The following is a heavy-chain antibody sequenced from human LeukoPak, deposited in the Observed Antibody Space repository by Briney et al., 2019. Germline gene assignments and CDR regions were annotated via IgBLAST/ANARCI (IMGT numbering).Heavy chain of an antibody. CDR1: GFTFSSYA. Sequence: GGSLRLSCAASGFTFSSYAMHWVRQAPGKGLEGVASIRNDGTNKYYAESVKGRFTISRDNSKNTLYLQMNSLRAEDTAVYYCAKGTSYNWNDGWFDPWGNGILVTVSS. J-gene: IGHJ5*02. D-gene: IGHD1-20*01. V-gene: IGHV3-30*02. CDR2: IRNDGTNK. CDR3: AKGTSYNWNDGWFDP.